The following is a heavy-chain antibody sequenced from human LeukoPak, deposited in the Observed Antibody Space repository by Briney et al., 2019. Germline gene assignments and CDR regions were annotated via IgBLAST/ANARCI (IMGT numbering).Heavy chain of an antibody. J-gene: IGHJ1*01. Sequence: SETLSLTCTVSGGSISSYYWSWIRQPPGKGLEWIGYIYYSGSTNYNPSLKSRVTISVDTSKNQFSLKLSSVTAADTAVYYCARDGGSGSALDFQHWGQGTLVTVSS. CDR1: GGSISSYY. D-gene: IGHD6-25*01. CDR3: ARDGGSGSALDFQH. CDR2: IYYSGST. V-gene: IGHV4-59*01.